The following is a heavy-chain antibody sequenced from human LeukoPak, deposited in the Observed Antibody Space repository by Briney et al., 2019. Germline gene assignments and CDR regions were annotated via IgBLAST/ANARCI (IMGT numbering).Heavy chain of an antibody. CDR2: IYYSGST. Sequence: PSETLSLTCTVSGGSINSGDYYWSWIRQPPGKGLEWIGYIYYSGSTYYNPSLKSRVTISVDTSKNQFSLKLSSVTAADTAVYYCARVGIAVAGTIVWFDPWGQRTLSPSPQ. CDR3: ARVGIAVAGTIVWFDP. J-gene: IGHJ5*02. V-gene: IGHV4-30-4*01. CDR1: GGSINSGDYY. D-gene: IGHD6-19*01.